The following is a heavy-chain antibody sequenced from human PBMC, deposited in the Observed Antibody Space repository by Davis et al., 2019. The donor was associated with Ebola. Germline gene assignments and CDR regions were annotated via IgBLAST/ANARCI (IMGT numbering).Heavy chain of an antibody. CDR2: MNPNSGNT. CDR3: ARDRFSRTSDAFDI. J-gene: IGHJ3*02. V-gene: IGHV1-8*01. CDR1: GYTFTSYD. Sequence: ASVKVSCKASGYTFTSYDINWVRQATGQGLEWMGWMNPNSGNTGYAQKFQGRVTMTRNTSISTAYMELSSLRSEDTAVYYCARDRFSRTSDAFDIWGQGTMVTVSS.